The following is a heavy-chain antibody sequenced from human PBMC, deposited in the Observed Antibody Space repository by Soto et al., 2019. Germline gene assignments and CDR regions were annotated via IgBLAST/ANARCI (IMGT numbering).Heavy chain of an antibody. V-gene: IGHV1-8*01. CDR1: GYTFTSYD. D-gene: IGHD6-6*01. Sequence: QVQLVQSGAEVKKPGASVKVSCKASGYTFTSYDINWVRQATGQGLEWMGWMNPNSGNTGYAHKFQGRVTMTKNTCKSTAYMELSSLRSEDTAVYYCARRSNRRIYSSSFGYWGQGTLVTVSS. J-gene: IGHJ4*02. CDR2: MNPNSGNT. CDR3: ARRSNRRIYSSSFGY.